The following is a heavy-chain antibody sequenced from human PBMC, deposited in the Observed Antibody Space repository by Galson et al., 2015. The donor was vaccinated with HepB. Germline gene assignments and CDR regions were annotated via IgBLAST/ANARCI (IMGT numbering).Heavy chain of an antibody. Sequence: ENLSLTCTVSGGSISSYYWSWIRQPPGKGLEWIGYIYYSGSTNYNPSLKSRVTISVDTSKNQFSLKLSSVTAADTAVYYCARQAVAGPPIDYWGQGTLVTVSS. CDR2: IYYSGST. J-gene: IGHJ4*02. D-gene: IGHD6-19*01. CDR1: GGSISSYY. CDR3: ARQAVAGPPIDY. V-gene: IGHV4-59*08.